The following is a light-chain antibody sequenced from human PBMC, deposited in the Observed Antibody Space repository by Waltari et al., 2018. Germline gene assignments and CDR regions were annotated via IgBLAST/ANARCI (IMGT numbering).Light chain of an antibody. CDR2: DDT. Sequence: SVVLSQPPSVSAAPGQTATISCGNNNIEKKYVQWYQQRPGQAPELVVYDDTDRPAGIPERFSGSSPGNTATLTISRVEAGDEADYYCQVWDSDSDHVLFGGGTRLTVL. CDR1: NIEKKY. V-gene: IGLV3-21*02. CDR3: QVWDSDSDHVL. J-gene: IGLJ2*01.